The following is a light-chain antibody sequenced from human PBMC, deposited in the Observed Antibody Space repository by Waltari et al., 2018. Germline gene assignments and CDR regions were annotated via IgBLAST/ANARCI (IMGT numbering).Light chain of an antibody. V-gene: IGKV1-33*01. CDR2: DVS. Sequence: LQVTQSPTSLSASVGNKVSITCQASQDITKSLNWFQQKPGEAPKVLIYDVSSLRTGVPSRFSGSGSGTHFTFTITSLQPEDIGTYFCQQYARVPLSFGGGTKVEIK. J-gene: IGKJ4*01. CDR1: QDITKS. CDR3: QQYARVPLS.